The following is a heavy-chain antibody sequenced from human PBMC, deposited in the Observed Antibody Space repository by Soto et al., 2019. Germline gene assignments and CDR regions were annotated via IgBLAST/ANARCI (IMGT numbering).Heavy chain of an antibody. V-gene: IGHV3-30*18. D-gene: IGHD4-17*01. CDR1: GFTFSSYG. CDR3: ANHDNGDYHFDY. Sequence: QVQLVESGGGVVQPGRSLRLSCAASGFTFSSYGMHWVRQAPGKGLEWVAVISYDGSNKYYADSVKGRFTISRDNSKNTLYLQMNSLRAEDTAVYYCANHDNGDYHFDYWGQGTLVTVSS. CDR2: ISYDGSNK. J-gene: IGHJ4*02.